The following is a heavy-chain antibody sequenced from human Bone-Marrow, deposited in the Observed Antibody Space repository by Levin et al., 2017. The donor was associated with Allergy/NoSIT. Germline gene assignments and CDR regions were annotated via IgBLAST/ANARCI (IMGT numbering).Heavy chain of an antibody. CDR3: ARDEVDDNGANSGFDF. V-gene: IGHV4-61*08. D-gene: IGHD2-8*01. J-gene: IGHJ4*02. CDR1: GASVPNTDSY. CDR2: IYYTGST. Sequence: SQTLSLPCSVSGASVPNTDSYWNWIRQPPGKGLEWIGFIYYTGSTRYNPSLESRVTISVDTSKNQFSLKLTSVTAADTAVYYCARDEVDDNGANSGFDFWGQGTLVTDSS.